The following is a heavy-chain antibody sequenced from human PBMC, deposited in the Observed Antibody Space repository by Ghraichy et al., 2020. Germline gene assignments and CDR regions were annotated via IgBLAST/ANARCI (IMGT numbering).Heavy chain of an antibody. CDR2: ISANGGDT. V-gene: IGHV3-64D*06. J-gene: IGHJ5*02. Sequence: GGSLRLSCSASGFTFSAFSMYWVRQAPGKGLQYVSAISANGGDTYYADSVKGRFTISRDNSKNTLYLQMSSLRADDTALYYCAVVGGTGWLDPWGQGTLVTVSS. D-gene: IGHD1-26*01. CDR3: AVVGGTGWLDP. CDR1: GFTFSAFS.